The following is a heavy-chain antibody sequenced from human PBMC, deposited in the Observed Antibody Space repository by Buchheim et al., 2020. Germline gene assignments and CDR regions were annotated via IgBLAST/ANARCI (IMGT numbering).Heavy chain of an antibody. CDR2: ISGSGFTT. J-gene: IGHJ4*02. Sequence: EVQLLESGRGLVQPGGSLRLSCAVSRFTFSNSAMSWVRQAPGKGLEWGSGISGSGFTTDYTDSVKGRFTISRDNSKNMVYLQMNSLRAEDTAVYYCAKSGGSFDFWGQGTL. D-gene: IGHD1-26*01. CDR1: RFTFSNSA. CDR3: AKSGGSFDF. V-gene: IGHV3-23*01.